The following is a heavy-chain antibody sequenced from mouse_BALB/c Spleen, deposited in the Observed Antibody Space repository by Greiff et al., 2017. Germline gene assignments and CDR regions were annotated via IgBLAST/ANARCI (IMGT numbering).Heavy chain of an antibody. D-gene: IGHD1-1*01. CDR1: GFTFSSYA. V-gene: IGHV5-9-4*01. CDR2: ISSGGSYT. CDR3: ARRGYYGYFDY. J-gene: IGHJ2*01. Sequence: EVQVVESGGGLVKPGGSLKLSCAASGFTFSSYAMSWVRQSPEKRLEWVAEISSGGSYTYYPDTVTGRFTISRDNAKNTLYLEMSSLRSEDTAMYYCARRGYYGYFDYWGQGTTLTVSS.